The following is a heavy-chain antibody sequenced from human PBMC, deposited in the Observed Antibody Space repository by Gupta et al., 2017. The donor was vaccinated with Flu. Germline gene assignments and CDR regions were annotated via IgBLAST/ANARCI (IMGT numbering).Heavy chain of an antibody. CDR3: ARSAFSDYFDY. CDR2: ITSSSSYI. J-gene: IGHJ4*02. V-gene: IGHV3-21*01. Sequence: EVKVVESVGGLVKPGECLSLSCAASGLSFSSKTLNWVRQAPGKGLEWVSSITSSSSYIYYADSVKGRFTISRDNAKNSLYLQMNSLRAEDTAVYFCARSAFSDYFDYWGQGTLVTVSS. D-gene: IGHD3-10*01. CDR1: GLSFSSKT.